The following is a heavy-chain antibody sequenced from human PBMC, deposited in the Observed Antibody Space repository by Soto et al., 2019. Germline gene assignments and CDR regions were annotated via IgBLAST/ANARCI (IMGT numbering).Heavy chain of an antibody. J-gene: IGHJ2*01. CDR3: ARSLWNWYFDL. CDR1: EYSFSSFE. D-gene: IGHD2-21*01. Sequence: LVESGGGLIQTGGSMRLSCIGSEYSFSSFEMNWVRQAPGTGLECVSYMSTSGADTKNADSVKGRFTVSRDNSENSLFLLMDSLRADDTAIYYCARSLWNWYFDLWGRGTLVTVSS. CDR2: MSTSGADT. V-gene: IGHV3-48*03.